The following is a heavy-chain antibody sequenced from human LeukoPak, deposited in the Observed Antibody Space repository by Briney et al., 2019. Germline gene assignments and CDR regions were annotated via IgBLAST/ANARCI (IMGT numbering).Heavy chain of an antibody. CDR2: IYYSGST. CDR1: GGSISSYY. V-gene: IGHV4-59*01. D-gene: IGHD2-2*01. J-gene: IGHJ6*03. CDR3: ARRVVVVPAAKYYYYMDV. Sequence: SETLSLTCTVSGGSISSYYWSWIRQPPGKGLEWIGYIYYSGSTNYNPSLKSRVTISVDTSKNQFSLKLSSVTAADTAVYYCARRVVVVPAAKYYYYMDVWGKGTTVTVSS.